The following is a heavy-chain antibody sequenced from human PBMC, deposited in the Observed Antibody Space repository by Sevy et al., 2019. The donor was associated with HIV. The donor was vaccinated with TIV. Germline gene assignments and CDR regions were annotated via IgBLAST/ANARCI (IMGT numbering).Heavy chain of an antibody. D-gene: IGHD2-2*01. V-gene: IGHV3-33*01. CDR1: GFIFSRYG. J-gene: IGHJ4*02. CDR3: ARGGRYCISTSCLWSFDY. CDR2: IFNDGKTK. Sequence: GGSLRLSCKASGFIFSRYGVHWVRQAPGKGLEWVASIFNDGKTKYYGDPVKGRFTISRDDSKNTLYLQMDSRRAEDTAVYYCARGGRYCISTSCLWSFDYWGQGTLVTVSS.